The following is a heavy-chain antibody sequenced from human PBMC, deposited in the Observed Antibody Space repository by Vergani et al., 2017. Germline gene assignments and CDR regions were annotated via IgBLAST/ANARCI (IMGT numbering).Heavy chain of an antibody. D-gene: IGHD2-8*01. Sequence: QVQLVESGGGVVQPGRSLRLSCAASGFTFSSYGMHWVRQAPGKGLEWVAVISYDGSNKYYADSVKGRFTISRDNSKNTLYLQMNSLRAEDTAVYYCAKTSVTSVLMVYASTPNYYYMDVWGKGTTVTVSS. V-gene: IGHV3-30*18. J-gene: IGHJ6*03. CDR1: GFTFSSYG. CDR3: AKTSVTSVLMVYASTPNYYYMDV. CDR2: ISYDGSNK.